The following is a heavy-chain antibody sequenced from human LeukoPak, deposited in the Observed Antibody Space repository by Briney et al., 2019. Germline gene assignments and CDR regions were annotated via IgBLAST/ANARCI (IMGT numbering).Heavy chain of an antibody. CDR2: ISSSSSYI. V-gene: IGHV3-21*01. D-gene: IGHD6-13*01. CDR3: ARGHPGGYSSSPLDY. CDR1: GFTFSSYS. Sequence: PGGSLSLSCAASGFTFSSYSMNWVRQAPGKGLEWVSSISSSSSYIYYADSVKGRFTISRDNAKNSLYLQMNSLRAEDTAVYYCARGHPGGYSSSPLDYWGQGTLVTVSS. J-gene: IGHJ4*02.